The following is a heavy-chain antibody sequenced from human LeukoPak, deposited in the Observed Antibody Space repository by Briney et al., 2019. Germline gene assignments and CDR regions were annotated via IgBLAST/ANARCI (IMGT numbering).Heavy chain of an antibody. Sequence: ASVKVSCKASGYTFTSYGISWVRQAPGQGLEWMGWISAYNGNTNYAQKFQGRVTITADKSTSTAYMELSSLRSEDTAVYYCARASYDSSGLFDYWGQGTLVTVSS. J-gene: IGHJ4*02. D-gene: IGHD3-22*01. CDR1: GYTFTSYG. CDR2: ISAYNGNT. V-gene: IGHV1-18*01. CDR3: ARASYDSSGLFDY.